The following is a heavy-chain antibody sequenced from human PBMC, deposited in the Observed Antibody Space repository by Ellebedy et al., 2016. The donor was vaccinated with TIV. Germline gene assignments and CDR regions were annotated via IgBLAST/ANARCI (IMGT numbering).Heavy chain of an antibody. J-gene: IGHJ3*02. V-gene: IGHV3-48*04. CDR3: ARDMAWGNERVNDALDI. CDR2: VSGSSLTK. D-gene: IGHD7-27*01. CDR1: GFTFSPYA. Sequence: GGSLRLSCAASGFTFSPYAMNWVRQAPGKGLEWVSFVSGSSLTKNYADSVKGRFTISRDNAENSLYLQMSSLRADDTAMYYCARDMAWGNERVNDALDIWGQGTMVTVSP.